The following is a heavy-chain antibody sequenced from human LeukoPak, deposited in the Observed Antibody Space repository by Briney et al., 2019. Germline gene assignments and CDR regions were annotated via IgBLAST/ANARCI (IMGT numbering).Heavy chain of an antibody. V-gene: IGHV3-23*01. J-gene: IGHJ4*02. CDR2: ISGSGGST. CDR1: GFTFSSYA. CDR3: AKDSYGRIAAGINFDY. Sequence: PGGSLRLSCAASGFTFSSYAMSWVRQAPGKGLEWVSAISGSGGSTYYADSVKGRFTISRDNSKNTLYLQMNGLRAEDTAVYYCAKDSYGRIAAGINFDYWGQGTLVTVSS. D-gene: IGHD6-13*01.